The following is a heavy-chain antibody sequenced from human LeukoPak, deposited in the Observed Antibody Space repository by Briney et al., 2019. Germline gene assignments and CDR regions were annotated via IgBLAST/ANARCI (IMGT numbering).Heavy chain of an antibody. V-gene: IGHV3-48*03. CDR1: GFTFRSSE. J-gene: IGHJ5*02. Sequence: GGSLRLSCAASGFTFRSSEMNWVRQAPGKGLEWVSSISSSGSTIYYADSVKGRFTISRDNVKSSLYLQMNSLRAEDTAIYYCAKVYAGTWYDKWGQGTLVTVSS. CDR3: AKVYAGTWYDK. D-gene: IGHD3-16*01. CDR2: ISSSGSTI.